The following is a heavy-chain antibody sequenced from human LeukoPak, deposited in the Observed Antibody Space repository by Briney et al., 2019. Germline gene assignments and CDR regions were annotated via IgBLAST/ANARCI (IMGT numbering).Heavy chain of an antibody. D-gene: IGHD4-17*01. CDR3: GTWTTVASYFDY. CDR2: ISSSSTYI. CDR1: GLTFSAYS. J-gene: IGHJ4*02. V-gene: IGHV3-21*06. Sequence: GGSLRLSCAASGLTFSAYSINWVRQAPGKGLEWVSSISSSSTYIYYADSVKGRFTISRDNAKNSLYLQMNSLRAEDTAVYYCGTWTTVASYFDYWGQGTLVTVSS.